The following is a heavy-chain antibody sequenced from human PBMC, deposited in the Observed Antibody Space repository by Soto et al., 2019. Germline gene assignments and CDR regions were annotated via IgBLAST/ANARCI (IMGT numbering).Heavy chain of an antibody. Sequence: QVQLLESGGGVVQPGRSLRLSCGASGFTFSSYAMHWVRQALGMGLEWVAVISYDGSNKYYADSVKGRFTISRDNSKNTLNLQMNSLRAEDTAVYYCARDGSVGATFLGDYYGMDGWVQGTTVTVS. CDR3: ARDGSVGATFLGDYYGMDG. CDR1: GFTFSSYA. V-gene: IGHV3-30-3*01. J-gene: IGHJ6*02. CDR2: ISYDGSNK. D-gene: IGHD1-26*01.